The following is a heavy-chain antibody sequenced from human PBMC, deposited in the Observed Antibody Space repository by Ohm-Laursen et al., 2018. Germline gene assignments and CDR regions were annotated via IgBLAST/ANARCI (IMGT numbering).Heavy chain of an antibody. CDR3: ARGRLSGTRRALDI. J-gene: IGHJ3*02. CDR1: GYTFINYD. Sequence: GASVKVSCKTSGYTFINYDIHWVRQASGQGLKWMGWMNPKNDDTGYAHKFQGRVTMSRNTSISTANLEMTSLRSEDTAVYYCARGRLSGTRRALDIWGQGTLVTVSS. CDR2: MNPKNDDT. V-gene: IGHV1-8*01. D-gene: IGHD1-7*01.